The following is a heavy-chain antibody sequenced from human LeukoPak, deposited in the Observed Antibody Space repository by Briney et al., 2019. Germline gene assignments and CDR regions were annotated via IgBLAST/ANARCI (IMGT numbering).Heavy chain of an antibody. CDR3: ARDNAPYCSSTGCYSASFDP. D-gene: IGHD2-2*01. CDR2: IYTSGST. V-gene: IGHV4-4*07. J-gene: IGHJ5*02. CDR1: GGSISSYY. Sequence: SETLSLTCTVSGGSISSYYWSWIRQPAGKGLEWIGRIYTSGSTNYNPSLKSRVTMSVDTSKNQFSLKLSSVTAADTAVYYCARDNAPYCSSTGCYSASFDPWGQGTLVTVSS.